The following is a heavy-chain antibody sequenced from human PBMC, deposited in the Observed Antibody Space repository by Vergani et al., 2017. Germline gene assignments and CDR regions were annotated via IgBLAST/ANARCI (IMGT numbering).Heavy chain of an antibody. J-gene: IGHJ4*02. D-gene: IGHD4-17*01. V-gene: IGHV3-30*02. CDR2: TRYDGSNK. CDR1: GFTFSNND. CDR3: AKRGDYGDYRGY. Sequence: QVQLVESGGGVVQPGGSLRLSCAASGFTFSNNDMQWVRQAPGKGLEWVVLTRYDGSNKSYADSVKGRFTISRDNSKKMLYLQMNSLRTEDTAVYYCAKRGDYGDYRGYWRQGTLVIVSS.